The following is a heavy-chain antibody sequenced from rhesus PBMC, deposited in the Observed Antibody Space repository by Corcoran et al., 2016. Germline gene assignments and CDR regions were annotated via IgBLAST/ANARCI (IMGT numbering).Heavy chain of an antibody. CDR1: GGSISSNY. V-gene: IGHV4-173*01. D-gene: IGHD6-25*01. CDR2: IAGSGGST. J-gene: IGHJ4*01. CDR3: ARDIAAAVHFDY. Sequence: QLQLQESGPGLVKPSETLSLTCAVSGGSISSNYWSWIRQPPGKGLEWIGRIAGSGGSTDYNPSLKSRVTISTDTAKNQFSLKLSSVTAADTAVYYCARDIAAAVHFDYWGQGVLVTVSS.